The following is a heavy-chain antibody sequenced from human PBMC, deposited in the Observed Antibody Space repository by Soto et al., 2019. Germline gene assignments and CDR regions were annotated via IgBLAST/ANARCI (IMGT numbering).Heavy chain of an antibody. D-gene: IGHD2-15*01. CDR2: IIPILGIA. J-gene: IGHJ6*02. CDR3: ASKDLILLSYGMDV. CDR1: GGTFSSYT. V-gene: IGHV1-69*02. Sequence: QVQLVQSGAEVKKPGSSVKVSCKASGGTFSSYTISWVRQAPGQGLEWMGRIIPILGIANYAQKFQGRVTITADKSTSTAYMELSSLRSEDTAVYYCASKDLILLSYGMDVWGQGTTVTVSS.